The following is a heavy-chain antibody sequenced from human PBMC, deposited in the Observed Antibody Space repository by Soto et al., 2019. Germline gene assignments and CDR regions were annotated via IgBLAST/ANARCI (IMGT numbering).Heavy chain of an antibody. D-gene: IGHD3-10*01. CDR1: GDMFRNSA. Sequence: QVQLVQSGAKVKRPGSSVKVSCKASGDMFRNSAFTWVRQAPGQGLAWMGVIIPLFRKTDVAQKFQGRVNLTADESTSSLYMEVSSLTSEDTAVYYCARARLSNGDPNIYFFYGLDVWGQGTTITVSS. CDR2: IIPLFRKT. V-gene: IGHV1-69*01. J-gene: IGHJ6*02. CDR3: ARARLSNGDPNIYFFYGLDV.